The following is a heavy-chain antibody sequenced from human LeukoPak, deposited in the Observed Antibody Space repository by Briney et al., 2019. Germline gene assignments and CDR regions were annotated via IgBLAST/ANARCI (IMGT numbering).Heavy chain of an antibody. CDR1: GGSISSGGYY. D-gene: IGHD4-23*01. Sequence: PSETLSLTCTVSGGSISSGGYYCSRIRHHPRKGLEWIGYIYYSGSTYYNPSLKSRVTISVDTSKNQFSLKLSSVTAADTAVYYCARVTRTVVTEGSFDYWGQGTLVTVSS. V-gene: IGHV4-31*03. J-gene: IGHJ4*02. CDR2: IYYSGST. CDR3: ARVTRTVVTEGSFDY.